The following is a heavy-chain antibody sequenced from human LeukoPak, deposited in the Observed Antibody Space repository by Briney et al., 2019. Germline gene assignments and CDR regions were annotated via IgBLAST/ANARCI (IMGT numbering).Heavy chain of an antibody. CDR1: GFTFSSYS. Sequence: LGGSLRLSCAASGFTFSSYSMNGVRQAPGKGLEWVSSISSSSSYIYYADSVKGRFTLSRNNAKNSLYLQMNSLRAEGTAVYYCARSDTAMDDDWFDPWGQGTLVTVSS. J-gene: IGHJ5*02. V-gene: IGHV3-21*01. CDR2: ISSSSSYI. CDR3: ARSDTAMDDDWFDP. D-gene: IGHD5-18*01.